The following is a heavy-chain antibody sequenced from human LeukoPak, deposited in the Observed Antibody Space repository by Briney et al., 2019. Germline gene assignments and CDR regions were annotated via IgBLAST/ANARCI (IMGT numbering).Heavy chain of an antibody. CDR2: IYYSGGT. Sequence: PSETLSLTCNVSGGSINAYYWSWIRQPPGKGLEWIGYIYYSGGTNYNPSLKSRVTISADTSKNQLSLRLSSVTAADTAVYYCASNHRIWSTIEYWGQGTLVTVSS. CDR3: ASNHRIWSTIEY. V-gene: IGHV4-59*01. D-gene: IGHD3-10*01. CDR1: GGSINAYY. J-gene: IGHJ4*02.